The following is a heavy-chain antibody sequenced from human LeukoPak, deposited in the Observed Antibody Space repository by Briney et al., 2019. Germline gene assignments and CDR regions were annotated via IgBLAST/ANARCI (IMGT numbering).Heavy chain of an antibody. CDR2: ISYDGSNK. D-gene: IGHD3-22*01. J-gene: IGHJ6*03. V-gene: IGHV3-30*04. CDR1: GFTFSSYA. Sequence: GGSLRLSCAASGFTFSSYAMHWVRQAPGKGLEWVAVISYDGSNKYYADSVKGRFTISRDNSKNTLHLQMNSLRAEDTAVYYCARESDSSDYYYYYYMDVWGKGTTVTVSS. CDR3: ARESDSSDYYYYYYMDV.